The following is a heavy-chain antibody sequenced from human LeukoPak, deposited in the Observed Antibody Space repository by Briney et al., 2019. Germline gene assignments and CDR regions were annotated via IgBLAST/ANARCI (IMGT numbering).Heavy chain of an antibody. CDR3: ATLSGPSPTGLDY. D-gene: IGHD3-10*01. CDR1: GFTFSSYS. V-gene: IGHV3-21*01. Sequence: GGSLRLSCAASGFTFSSYSMNWVRQAPGKGLEWVSSISSSSSYIYYADSVKGRFTISRDNAENSLYLQMNSLRAEDTAVYYCATLSGPSPTGLDYWGQGTLVTVSS. J-gene: IGHJ4*02. CDR2: ISSSSSYI.